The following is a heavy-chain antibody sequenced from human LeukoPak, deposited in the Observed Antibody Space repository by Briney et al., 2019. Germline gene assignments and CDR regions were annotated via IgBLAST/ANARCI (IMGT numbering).Heavy chain of an antibody. V-gene: IGHV3-33*01. Sequence: PGGSLRLSCEASGFTFSSYGMHWVRQAPGKGLEWVAVIWYDGSNKYYADSVKGRFTISRDNSKNTLYLQMNSLRAEDTAVYYCARVQGVVTAIGGDDAFDIWGQGTMVTVSS. CDR1: GFTFSSYG. J-gene: IGHJ3*02. CDR3: ARVQGVVTAIGGDDAFDI. CDR2: IWYDGSNK. D-gene: IGHD2-21*02.